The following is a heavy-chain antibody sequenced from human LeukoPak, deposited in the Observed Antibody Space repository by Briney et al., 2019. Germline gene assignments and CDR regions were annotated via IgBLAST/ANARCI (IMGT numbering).Heavy chain of an antibody. CDR2: ISSSGSTI. CDR3: ARDRGYSYGQYYYYGMDV. V-gene: IGHV3-11*01. CDR1: GFTFSDYY. Sequence: GGSLRLSCAASGFTFSDYYMSWIRQAPGKGPEWVSYISSSGSTIYYADSVKGRFTISKDNAKNSLYLQMNSPRAEDTAVYYCARDRGYSYGQYYYYGMDVWGQGTTVTVSS. J-gene: IGHJ6*02. D-gene: IGHD5-18*01.